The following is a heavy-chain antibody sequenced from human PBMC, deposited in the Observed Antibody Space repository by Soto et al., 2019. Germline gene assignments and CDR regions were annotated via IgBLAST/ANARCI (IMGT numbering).Heavy chain of an antibody. CDR1: GFTFSSYA. V-gene: IGHV3-30-3*01. Sequence: QVQLVESGGGVVQPGRSLRLSCAASGFTFSSYAVHWVRQAPGKGLEWVAVISYDGDDKYYADSVRGRFTISRDNSKNTLYLQMNSLRAEDTAVYYCARARIAAAATDRSGWFDPWGQGTLVTVSS. CDR3: ARARIAAAATDRSGWFDP. D-gene: IGHD6-13*01. J-gene: IGHJ5*02. CDR2: ISYDGDDK.